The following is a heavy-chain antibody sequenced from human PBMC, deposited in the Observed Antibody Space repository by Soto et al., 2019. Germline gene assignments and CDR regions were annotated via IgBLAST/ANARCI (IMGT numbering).Heavy chain of an antibody. Sequence: EVQLVESGVGLVQPGGSLRLSCAASGFTFSSYSMNWVRQAPGKGMEWVSYISSISSTIYYADSVKGRFTISRDNAKNSLYLQMNSLRDEDTAVYYCARDYYDSSGYFGLLDYWGQGTLVTVSS. CDR2: ISSISSTI. V-gene: IGHV3-48*02. CDR1: GFTFSSYS. D-gene: IGHD3-22*01. J-gene: IGHJ4*02. CDR3: ARDYYDSSGYFGLLDY.